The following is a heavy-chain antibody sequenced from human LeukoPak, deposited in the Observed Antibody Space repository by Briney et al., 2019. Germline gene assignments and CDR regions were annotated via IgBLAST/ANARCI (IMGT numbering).Heavy chain of an antibody. CDR1: GFTFSSYG. J-gene: IGHJ6*03. Sequence: SGGSLRLSRAASGFTFSSYGMHWVRQAPGKGLEWVAVIWYDGSNKYYADSVKGRFTISRDNSKNTLYLQMNSLRAEDTAVYYCAKGALNYYYYMDVWGKGTTVTVYS. V-gene: IGHV3-33*06. CDR2: IWYDGSNK. CDR3: AKGALNYYYYMDV.